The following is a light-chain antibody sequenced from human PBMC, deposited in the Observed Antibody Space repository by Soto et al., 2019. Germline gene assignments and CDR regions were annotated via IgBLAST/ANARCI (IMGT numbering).Light chain of an antibody. CDR1: SSDVGAYNY. J-gene: IGLJ2*01. CDR2: DVS. CDR3: SSYTSNRTVI. V-gene: IGLV2-14*03. Sequence: QSALTQPASVSGSPGQSITISSTGTSSDVGAYNYVSWYQQHPGRAPQLKIYDVSYRPSGVSNRFTGSKSGYTASLTISGLRSEDEADYYCSSYTSNRTVIFGGGTKLTVL.